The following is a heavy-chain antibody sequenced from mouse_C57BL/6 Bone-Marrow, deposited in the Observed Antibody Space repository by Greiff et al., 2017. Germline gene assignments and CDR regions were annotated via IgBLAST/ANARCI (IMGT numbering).Heavy chain of an antibody. Sequence: DVLLVESGGGLVKPGGSLKLSCAASGFTFSSYAMSWVRQTPEKRLEWVATISDGGSYTYYPDNVQGRFTIYRDNAKNNLYLKMSNLKSEDTAMYYCARDNYYSQEDYYAMDYWGQGTSVTVSS. J-gene: IGHJ4*01. V-gene: IGHV5-4*01. CDR3: ARDNYYSQEDYYAMDY. D-gene: IGHD2-12*01. CDR2: ISDGGSYT. CDR1: GFTFSSYA.